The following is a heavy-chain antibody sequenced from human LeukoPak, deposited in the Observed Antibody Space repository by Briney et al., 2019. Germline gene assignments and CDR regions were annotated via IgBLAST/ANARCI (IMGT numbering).Heavy chain of an antibody. Sequence: GGSLRLSCEASGLTFSRYWMHWVRQAPGKGLGWVSRIKSDGKTNYADSVQGRFTISRDNAKNTVSLQMDSLRAEDTGVYYCARAPSEVGGYYPEYFRHWGQGTLVTVSS. CDR3: ARAPSEVGGYYPEYFRH. CDR2: IKSDGKT. J-gene: IGHJ1*01. D-gene: IGHD3-22*01. V-gene: IGHV3-74*01. CDR1: GLTFSRYW.